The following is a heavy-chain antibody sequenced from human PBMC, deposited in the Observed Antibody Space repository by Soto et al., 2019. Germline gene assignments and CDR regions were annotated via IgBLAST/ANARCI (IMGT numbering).Heavy chain of an antibody. V-gene: IGHV4-59*01. D-gene: IGHD3-10*01. CDR3: ARDRDYYGSGSYSRWCDS. CDR1: GGSISSYY. CDR2: IYYSGST. J-gene: IGHJ5*01. Sequence: PSETLSLTCTVSGGSISSYYWSWIRQPPGKGLEWIGYIYYSGSTNYNPSLKSRVTISVDTSKNQFSLKLSSVTAADTAVYYCARDRDYYGSGSYSRWCDSWGQGTLVTVSS.